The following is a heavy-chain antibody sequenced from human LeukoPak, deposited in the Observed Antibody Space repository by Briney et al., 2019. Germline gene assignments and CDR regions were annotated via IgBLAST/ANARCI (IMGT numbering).Heavy chain of an antibody. CDR1: GYTFTSYG. V-gene: IGHV1-18*01. CDR2: ISAYNGNT. J-gene: IGHJ6*03. D-gene: IGHD1-14*01. Sequence: ASVKVSCKASGYTFTSYGISWVRQAPGQGLEWMGWISAYNGNTNYAQKLQGRVTMTTDTSTSTAYMELRSLRSDDTAVYYCARDLSVYNWNHVLSYYYYYTDVWGKGTTVTVSS. CDR3: ARDLSVYNWNHVLSYYYYYTDV.